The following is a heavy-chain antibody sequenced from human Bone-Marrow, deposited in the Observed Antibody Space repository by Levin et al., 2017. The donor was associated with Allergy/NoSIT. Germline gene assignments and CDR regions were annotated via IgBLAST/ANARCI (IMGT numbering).Heavy chain of an antibody. CDR2: IWYDGSNK. J-gene: IGHJ6*02. V-gene: IGHV3-33*01. CDR1: GFTFSSYG. D-gene: IGHD6-6*01. CDR3: AREGRGTYSSSSRGYYYYYGMDV. Sequence: PGGSLRLSCAASGFTFSSYGMHWVRQAPGKGLEWVAVIWYDGSNKYYADSVKGRFTISRDNSKNTLYLQMNSLRAEDTAVYYCAREGRGTYSSSSRGYYYYYGMDVWGQGTTVTVSS.